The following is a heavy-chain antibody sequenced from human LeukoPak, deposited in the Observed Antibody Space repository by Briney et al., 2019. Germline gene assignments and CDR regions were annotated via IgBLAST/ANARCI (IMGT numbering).Heavy chain of an antibody. CDR1: GFRFSNSW. CDR3: TGGSYAIFDQ. Sequence: GGSLRLSCAASGFRFSNSWMTWVRQAPGKGLEWVVHIRGKADGGTTDYAAPVKGRFTISRHDSQNTLFMQINGVKTEDTAVYYCTGGSYAIFDQWGQGTLVTVSS. CDR2: IRGKADGGTT. V-gene: IGHV3-15*01. J-gene: IGHJ4*02. D-gene: IGHD3-3*01.